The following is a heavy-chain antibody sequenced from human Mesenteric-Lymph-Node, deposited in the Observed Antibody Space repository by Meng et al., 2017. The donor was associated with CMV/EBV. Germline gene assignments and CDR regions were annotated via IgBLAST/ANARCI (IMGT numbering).Heavy chain of an antibody. Sequence: CNALGNSVAYRYVHWGRQAPGQALEWMGWITPFDGKTNYAERFHDRGTFSGDTSTNTVYMDLRSLRSEDTAMYFCAIQSGYLGPFDPWGQGTLVTVSS. V-gene: IGHV1-45*01. D-gene: IGHD3-3*01. J-gene: IGHJ5*02. CDR3: AIQSGYLGPFDP. CDR2: ITPFDGKT. CDR1: GNSVAYRY.